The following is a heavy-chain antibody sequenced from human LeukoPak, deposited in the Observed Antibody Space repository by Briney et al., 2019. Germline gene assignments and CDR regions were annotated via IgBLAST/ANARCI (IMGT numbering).Heavy chain of an antibody. CDR3: ARGGLYFDWLWPFDY. D-gene: IGHD3-9*01. CDR1: GGSISSSSYY. CDR2: INHSGST. Sequence: PSETLSLTCTVSGGSISSSSYYWGWIRQPPGKGLEWIGEINHSGSTNYNPSLKSRVTISVDTSKNQFSLKLSSVTAADTAVYYCARGGLYFDWLWPFDYWGQGTLVTVSS. J-gene: IGHJ4*02. V-gene: IGHV4-39*07.